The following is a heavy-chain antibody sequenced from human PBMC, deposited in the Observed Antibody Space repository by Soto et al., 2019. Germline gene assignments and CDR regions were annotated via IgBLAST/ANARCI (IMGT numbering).Heavy chain of an antibody. CDR2: IYSGGST. J-gene: IGHJ5*02. Sequence: GGYLRLSCAASGVTVSSNYMSWVRQAPGKGLEWVSVIYSGGSTYYADSVKGRFTVSRDNSKNTLYLQMNSLRAEDTAVYYCARGTRQGWFDPWGQGTLVTVSS. V-gene: IGHV3-66*01. CDR3: ARGTRQGWFDP. CDR1: GVTVSSNY.